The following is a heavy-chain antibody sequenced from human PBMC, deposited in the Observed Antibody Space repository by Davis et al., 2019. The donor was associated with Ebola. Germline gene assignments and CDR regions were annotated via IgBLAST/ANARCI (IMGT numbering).Heavy chain of an antibody. D-gene: IGHD3-22*01. J-gene: IGHJ4*02. V-gene: IGHV3-33*01. CDR2: IWYDGSNK. CDR3: ATCGFCVSSSGIDY. Sequence: GESLKISCAASGFTFSSYGMHWVRQAPGKGLEWVAVIWYDGSNKYYADSVKGRFTISRDNSKNTLYLQMNSLRADDTAVYYCATCGFCVSSSGIDYRGQGTLVTVSS. CDR1: GFTFSSYG.